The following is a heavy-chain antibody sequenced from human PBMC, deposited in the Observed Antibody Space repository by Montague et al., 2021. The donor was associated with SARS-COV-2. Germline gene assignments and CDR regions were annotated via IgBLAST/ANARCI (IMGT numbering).Heavy chain of an antibody. J-gene: IGHJ6*02. Sequence: SETLSLTCTVSGYSISSGYYWGWLRQPPGKGLEWIGSIYHSGSTYYNPSLKSRVTVSVDTSKNQSSLKLSSVTAAVTAVYYCAVNSNYYYYYGMDVWGQGTTVTVSS. CDR3: AVNSNYYYYYGMDV. V-gene: IGHV4-38-2*02. D-gene: IGHD4-11*01. CDR1: GYSISSGYY. CDR2: IYHSGST.